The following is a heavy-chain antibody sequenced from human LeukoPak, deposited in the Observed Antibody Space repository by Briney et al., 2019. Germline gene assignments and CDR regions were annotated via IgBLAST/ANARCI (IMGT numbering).Heavy chain of an antibody. J-gene: IGHJ4*02. Sequence: SETLSLTCTVSGDSISSSSYYWGWIRQPPGKGLEWIGSIYYSGSTYYNPSLKSRVTISVDTSKNQFSLKLSSVTAADTAVYYCARDIAAAGKGDYWGQGTLVTVSS. D-gene: IGHD6-13*01. CDR3: ARDIAAAGKGDY. CDR2: IYYSGST. V-gene: IGHV4-39*02. CDR1: GDSISSSSYY.